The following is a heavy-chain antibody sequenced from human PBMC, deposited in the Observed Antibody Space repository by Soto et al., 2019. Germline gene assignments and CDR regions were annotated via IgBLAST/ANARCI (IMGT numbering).Heavy chain of an antibody. J-gene: IGHJ3*02. CDR3: ARVQRGQLLSRFADAFDI. V-gene: IGHV3-11*05. Sequence: GGSLRLSCAASGFTFSDYYMSWIRQAPGKGLEIVSYISGTKSFTDYADSVKGRFTISRDNAKNSLFLQMNTLRAEDTAVYYCARVQRGQLLSRFADAFDIWGQGTMVTVS. D-gene: IGHD2-2*01. CDR2: ISGTKSFT. CDR1: GFTFSDYY.